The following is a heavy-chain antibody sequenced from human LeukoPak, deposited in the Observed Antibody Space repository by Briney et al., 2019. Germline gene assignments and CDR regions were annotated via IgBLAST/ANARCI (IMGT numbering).Heavy chain of an antibody. J-gene: IGHJ5*02. D-gene: IGHD2-15*01. Sequence: SETLSLTCTVSGGSIGSYYWSWIRQPAGKGLEWIGRISTSGGTNYNPSLKSRVTVSVDTSKNQFSLKLSSVTAADTAVYYCARDLIVFPYNWFDPWGQGTLVTVSP. CDR1: GGSIGSYY. CDR3: ARDLIVFPYNWFDP. CDR2: ISTSGGT. V-gene: IGHV4-4*07.